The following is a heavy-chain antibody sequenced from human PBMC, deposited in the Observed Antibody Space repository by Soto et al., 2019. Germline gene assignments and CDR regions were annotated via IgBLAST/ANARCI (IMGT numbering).Heavy chain of an antibody. CDR3: AKEGPPGYCSGGSWHRYGDCSVFYDY. V-gene: IGHV3-23*01. J-gene: IGHJ4*02. CDR2: ISGSGGST. CDR1: GFTFSSYA. Sequence: GGSLRLSCAASGFTFSSYAMSWVRQAPGKGLEWVSAISGSGGSTYYADSVKGRFTISRDNSKNTLYLQMNSLRAEDTAVYYCAKEGPPGYCSGGSWHRYGDCSVFYDYWGQGTLVTVSS. D-gene: IGHD2-15*01.